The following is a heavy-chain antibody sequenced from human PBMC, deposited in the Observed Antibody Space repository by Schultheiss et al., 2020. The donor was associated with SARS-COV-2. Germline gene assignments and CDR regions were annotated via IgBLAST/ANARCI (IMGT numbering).Heavy chain of an antibody. CDR2: IYWNDDK. CDR1: GFSLSTSGVG. V-gene: IGHV2-5*01. D-gene: IGHD3-22*01. Sequence: SGPTLVKPTQTLTLTCTLSGFSLSTSGVGVGWIRQPPGKALEWLALIYWNDDKRYSPSLKSRLTITKDTSKNQVVLTMTNMDPVDTATYYCARIPNYYDSSGPYYFDYWGQGTLVTVSS. J-gene: IGHJ4*02. CDR3: ARIPNYYDSSGPYYFDY.